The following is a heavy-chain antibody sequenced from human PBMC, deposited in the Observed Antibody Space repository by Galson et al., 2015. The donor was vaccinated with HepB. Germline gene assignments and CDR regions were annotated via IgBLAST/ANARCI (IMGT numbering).Heavy chain of an antibody. CDR1: GYTFTSYA. Sequence: SVKVSCKASGYTFTSYAMHWVRQAPGQRLEWMGWINAGNGNTKYSQKFQGRVTITRDTSASTAYMELSSLRSEDTAVYYCARIRGGGSSLRYFDYWGQGTLVTVSS. J-gene: IGHJ4*02. CDR3: ARIRGGGSSLRYFDY. CDR2: INAGNGNT. D-gene: IGHD2-15*01. V-gene: IGHV1-3*01.